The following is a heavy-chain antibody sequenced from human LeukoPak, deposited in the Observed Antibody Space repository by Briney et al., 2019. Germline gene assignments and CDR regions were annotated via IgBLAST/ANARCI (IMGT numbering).Heavy chain of an antibody. CDR1: GFTFTKYG. J-gene: IGHJ4*02. Sequence: GGSLRLSCATSGFTFTKYGMHWVRQAPGKGLEWVANIKQDGSEKYYVDSVKGRFTISRDNAKNSLYLQMNSLRAEDTAVYYCARDSESSNFWTGYAHWGQGTLVTVSS. CDR3: ARDSESSNFWTGYAH. CDR2: IKQDGSEK. V-gene: IGHV3-7*01. D-gene: IGHD3/OR15-3a*01.